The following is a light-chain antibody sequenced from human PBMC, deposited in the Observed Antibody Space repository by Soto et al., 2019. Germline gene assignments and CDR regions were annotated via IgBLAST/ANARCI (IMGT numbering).Light chain of an antibody. Sequence: EIVLTQSPGTLCLSPGERATFSRRASQSVSSNYLAWYQQKPGQAPRLLIYGAFKRATGIPDRFSGSGSGTDFTLTISRMEPEDFAVYCCQQYGSSPRTFGQGTKVDIK. CDR2: GAF. J-gene: IGKJ1*01. CDR3: QQYGSSPRT. CDR1: QSVSSNY. V-gene: IGKV3-20*01.